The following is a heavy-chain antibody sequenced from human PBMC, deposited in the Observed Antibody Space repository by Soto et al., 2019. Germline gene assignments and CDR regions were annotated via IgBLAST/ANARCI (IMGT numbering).Heavy chain of an antibody. D-gene: IGHD3-9*01. Sequence: QVQLVESGGGVVQPGRSLRLSCAASGFTFSSYGMHWVRQAPGKGLEWVAVISYDGSNKYYADSVKGRFTISRDNSKNTLYLQMNSLRAEDTAVYYCAKDAAGYDILTGYYDYWGQGTLVTVSS. CDR3: AKDAAGYDILTGYYDY. CDR2: ISYDGSNK. CDR1: GFTFSSYG. J-gene: IGHJ4*02. V-gene: IGHV3-30*18.